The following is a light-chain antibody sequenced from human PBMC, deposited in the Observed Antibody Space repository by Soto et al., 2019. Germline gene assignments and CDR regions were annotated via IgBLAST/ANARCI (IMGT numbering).Light chain of an antibody. CDR1: NSNIGTYY. J-gene: IGLJ3*02. Sequence: QSVLTQSPSASGTPGHRVTISCSGQNSNIGTYYAYWYQHLPGAAPKLLIYSTNMRPSGVPDRFSGSKSGTSASLAISGLRAEDEGHYYCASWDVSLSGWVFGGGTKLTVL. V-gene: IGLV1-47*02. CDR3: ASWDVSLSGWV. CDR2: STN.